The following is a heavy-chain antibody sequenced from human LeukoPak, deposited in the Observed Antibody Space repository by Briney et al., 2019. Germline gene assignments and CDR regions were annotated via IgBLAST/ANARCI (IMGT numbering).Heavy chain of an antibody. CDR1: GFTFSSYS. D-gene: IGHD3-10*01. Sequence: GGSLRLSCAASGFTFSSYSMNWVRQTPGKGLEWVSSISSSSSYIYYADSVKGRFTISRDDAKNSLYLQMNSLRAEDTAVYYCATDPGGYTYYFDYWGQGTLVTVSS. V-gene: IGHV3-21*01. J-gene: IGHJ4*02. CDR3: ATDPGGYTYYFDY. CDR2: ISSSSSYI.